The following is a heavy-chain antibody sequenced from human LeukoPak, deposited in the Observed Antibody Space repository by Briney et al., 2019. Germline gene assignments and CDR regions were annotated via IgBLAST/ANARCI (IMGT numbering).Heavy chain of an antibody. D-gene: IGHD4-17*01. V-gene: IGHV4-59*11. CDR2: VYSSGST. CDR1: GGSINNHY. Sequence: PSETLSLTCTVSGGSINNHYWSWIRQSPGTGLEWIGYVYSSGSTNYNPSLKSRVTISVDTSKNQFSLKLSSVTAADTAVYYCARGVDYGDYYFDYWGQGTLVTVSS. CDR3: ARGVDYGDYYFDY. J-gene: IGHJ4*02.